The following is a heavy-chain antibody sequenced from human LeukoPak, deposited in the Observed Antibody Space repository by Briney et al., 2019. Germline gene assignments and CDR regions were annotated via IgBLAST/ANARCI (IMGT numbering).Heavy chain of an antibody. CDR1: GYTFTSSD. Sequence: GASVKVSCKASGYTFTSSDINWVRQATGQGLEWMGWMNPNSGNTGYAQKFQGRVTITRNTSISTAYMELSSLRSEDTAVYYCARLYCSSTSCSGNFFDCWGQGTLVTVSS. CDR2: MNPNSGNT. CDR3: ARLYCSSTSCSGNFFDC. D-gene: IGHD2-2*01. V-gene: IGHV1-8*03. J-gene: IGHJ4*02.